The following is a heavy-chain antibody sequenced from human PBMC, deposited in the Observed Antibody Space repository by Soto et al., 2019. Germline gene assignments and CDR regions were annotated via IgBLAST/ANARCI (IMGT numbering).Heavy chain of an antibody. V-gene: IGHV3-30*03. CDR1: GFTFSTYG. CDR2: ISYDGTNE. J-gene: IGHJ4*02. Sequence: QVQLVESGGGVVQPGRSLRLSCAASGFTFSTYGMHWVRQAPGKGLEWVAFISYDGTNEFYADSVKGRFTISRDNSKNTVYLQMNSLRPEDTALYYCARGWRGAGGTYFHYWGQGTLVSVSS. D-gene: IGHD6-13*01. CDR3: ARGWRGAGGTYFHY.